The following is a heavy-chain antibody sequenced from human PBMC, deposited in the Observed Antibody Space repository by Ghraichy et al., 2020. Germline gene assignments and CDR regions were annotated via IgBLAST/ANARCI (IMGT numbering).Heavy chain of an antibody. CDR3: AREGPAMVRGVITHNWFDP. Sequence: SETLSLTCAVYGGSISGYYCSWIRQPPAKGMERIGEINHSGSTNYNPSLKSRVTLSVDTSKNQFSLKLSSVTAADTAVYYCAREGPAMVRGVITHNWFDPWGQGTLVTVSS. CDR2: INHSGST. V-gene: IGHV4-34*01. CDR1: GGSISGYY. D-gene: IGHD3-10*01. J-gene: IGHJ5*02.